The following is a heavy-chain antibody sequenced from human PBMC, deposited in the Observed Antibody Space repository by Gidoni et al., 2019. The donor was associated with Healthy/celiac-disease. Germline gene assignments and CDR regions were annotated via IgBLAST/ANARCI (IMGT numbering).Heavy chain of an antibody. D-gene: IGHD3-3*01. J-gene: IGHJ6*02. V-gene: IGHV3-7*03. CDR1: GFTFSSYW. CDR2: IKQDGSEK. Sequence: EVQLVEYGGGLVQPGGSLRLSCAASGFTFSSYWMSWVRQAPGKGLDWVANIKQDGSEKYYVDSVKGRFTISRDNVKNSLYLQMNSLRAEDTAVYYCARGPAHYDFWSGDGMDVWGQGTTVTVSS. CDR3: ARGPAHYDFWSGDGMDV.